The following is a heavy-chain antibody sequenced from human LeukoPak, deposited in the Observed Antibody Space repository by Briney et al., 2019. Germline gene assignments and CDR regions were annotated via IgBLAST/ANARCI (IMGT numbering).Heavy chain of an antibody. D-gene: IGHD2-2*01. Sequence: ASVKVSCKASGYTFTGYYMHWVRQAPGQGLGWMGRINPNSGGTNYAQKFQGRVTMTRDTSISTAYMELSSLRSEDTAVYYCARAYRVPAAIGYYYYGMDVWGQGTTVTVSS. CDR2: INPNSGGT. V-gene: IGHV1-2*06. CDR1: GYTFTGYY. CDR3: ARAYRVPAAIGYYYYGMDV. J-gene: IGHJ6*02.